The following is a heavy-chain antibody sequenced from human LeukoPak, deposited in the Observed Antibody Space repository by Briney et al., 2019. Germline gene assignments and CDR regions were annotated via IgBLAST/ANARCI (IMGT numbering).Heavy chain of an antibody. CDR1: GGSISSYY. J-gene: IGHJ2*01. CDR2: IYYSGNT. Sequence: PSETLSLTCTVSGGSISSYYWSWIRQPPGKGLEGIGYIYYSGNTNYNPSLKSRVSISIDTSKNQFSLQLSSVTAAGTAVYYCARDRDSSGLRDFDLWGRGTMVTVSA. D-gene: IGHD3-22*01. CDR3: ARDRDSSGLRDFDL. V-gene: IGHV4-59*01.